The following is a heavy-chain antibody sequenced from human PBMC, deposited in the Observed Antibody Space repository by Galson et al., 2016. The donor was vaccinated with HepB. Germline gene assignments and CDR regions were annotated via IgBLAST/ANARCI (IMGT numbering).Heavy chain of an antibody. J-gene: IGHJ4*02. Sequence: SLRLSCAASGFTFSRYWMSWVRQAPGKGLQWVASIKQDGSERYNLGSVKGRFTISRDNARNSLYLQMNSLRDEDTAVYYCARGPDYGADVDYLDFWGQGTLVTVSS. CDR1: GFTFSRYW. D-gene: IGHD3-16*01. CDR2: IKQDGSER. CDR3: ARGPDYGADVDYLDF. V-gene: IGHV3-7*01.